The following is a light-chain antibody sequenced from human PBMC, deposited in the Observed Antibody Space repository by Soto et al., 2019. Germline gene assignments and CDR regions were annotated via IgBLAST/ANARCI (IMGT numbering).Light chain of an antibody. CDR1: SSDVGSYNL. Sequence: QSVLTQPASVSGSPGQSITISCTGTSSDVGSYNLVSWYQQHPGKAPKLMIYEGSKRPSGVSNRFSGSKSGNTASLTISGLQAEDEADYYCCSYAGSSTGRYVLGNGTKVTVL. V-gene: IGLV2-23*01. CDR3: CSYAGSSTGRYV. CDR2: EGS. J-gene: IGLJ1*01.